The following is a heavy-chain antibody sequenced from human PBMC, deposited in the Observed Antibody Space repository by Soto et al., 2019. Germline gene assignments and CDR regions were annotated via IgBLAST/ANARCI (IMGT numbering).Heavy chain of an antibody. CDR3: ARALGSWGSYYFDH. CDR2: IYWDDDK. J-gene: IGHJ4*02. D-gene: IGHD3-16*01. CDR1: GFSFDTWGVG. Sequence: QITLKESGPTLVRPTQTLTLTCTFSGFSFDTWGVGVGWIRQSPGKAPEWLALIYWDDDKRYSPSLKNRLTITKDTSKNQVVLTVTNMDPVDTVTYYCARALGSWGSYYFDHWGQGTLVTVSS. V-gene: IGHV2-5*02.